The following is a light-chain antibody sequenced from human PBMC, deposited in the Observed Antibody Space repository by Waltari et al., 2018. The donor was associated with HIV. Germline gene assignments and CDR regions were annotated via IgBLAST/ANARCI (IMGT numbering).Light chain of an antibody. CDR1: QSVTTK. J-gene: IGKJ1*01. CDR2: GAS. Sequence: EVVMTQSPATLSVSPGESATLSCRASQSVTTKLAWYQQKPGQAPRLLIYGASTRATGGPARFSGGGSGTEFTLTISSLQSEDFAVYYCLQYNNWPPWTFGQGTKVEIK. CDR3: LQYNNWPPWT. V-gene: IGKV3-15*01.